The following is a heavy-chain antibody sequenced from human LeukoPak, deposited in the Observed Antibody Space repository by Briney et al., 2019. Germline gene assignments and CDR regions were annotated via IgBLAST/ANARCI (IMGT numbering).Heavy chain of an antibody. CDR1: GFTFDDYA. J-gene: IGHJ4*02. D-gene: IGHD2-15*01. CDR2: ISWNSDNI. V-gene: IGHV3-9*01. Sequence: PGRSLRLSCAASGFTFDDYAMHWVRQAPGKGLEWVSGISWNSDNIGYADSVKDRFTISRDNAKNSLYLQMSSLRPEDTALYYCAKVYCTGGSCYYFDKWGQGTLVTVSS. CDR3: AKVYCTGGSCYYFDK.